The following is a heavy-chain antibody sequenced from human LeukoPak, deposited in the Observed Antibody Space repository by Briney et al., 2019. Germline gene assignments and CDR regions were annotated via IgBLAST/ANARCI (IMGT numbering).Heavy chain of an antibody. D-gene: IGHD6-13*01. CDR3: ASGAAETFHYYGMDV. V-gene: IGHV4-61*09. J-gene: IGHJ6*02. CDR2: IYTSGSN. CDR1: GGSISSGSYY. Sequence: SQTLSLTCNVSGGSISSGSYYWIWIRQPAGKGLEWIGHIYTSGSNKYNPSLESRVTISVDTSKNQFSLKLSSLTAADTAVYCCASGAAETFHYYGMDVWGQGTSVTVSS.